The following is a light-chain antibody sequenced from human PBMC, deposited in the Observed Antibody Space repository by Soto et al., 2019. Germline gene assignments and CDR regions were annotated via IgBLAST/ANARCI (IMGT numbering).Light chain of an antibody. V-gene: IGLV2-8*01. CDR1: SSDVGGYNY. CDR2: EVS. J-gene: IGLJ2*01. Sequence: QSALTQPPSASGSPGLSVTISCTGASSDVGGYNYVSWYQQHPGKAPKLMIYEVSERPSGVPDRFSGSKSGNTASLTVSGLQAEDEADYYCSSYAGSNNVLFGGGTKLTVL. CDR3: SSYAGSNNVL.